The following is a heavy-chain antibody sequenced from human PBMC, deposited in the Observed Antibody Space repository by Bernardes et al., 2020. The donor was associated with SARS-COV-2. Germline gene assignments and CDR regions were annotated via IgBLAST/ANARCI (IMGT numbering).Heavy chain of an antibody. Sequence: GSLRLSCAASGFTFSSYGMHWVRQAPGKGLEWVAVIWYDGSNKYYADSVKGRFTISRDNSKNTLYLQMNSLRAEDTAVYYCARSLRGGDAFDIWGQGTMVTVSS. CDR1: GFTFSSYG. V-gene: IGHV3-33*01. D-gene: IGHD3-10*01. CDR3: ARSLRGGDAFDI. CDR2: IWYDGSNK. J-gene: IGHJ3*02.